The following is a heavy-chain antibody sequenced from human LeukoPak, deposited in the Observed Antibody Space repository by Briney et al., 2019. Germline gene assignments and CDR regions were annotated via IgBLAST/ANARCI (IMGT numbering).Heavy chain of an antibody. V-gene: IGHV4-39*01. D-gene: IGHD3-10*01. J-gene: IGHJ6*03. Sequence: PETLSLTCTVSGGSISSSHYYWGWIRQTPGKGLEWIGTIYYSGTTYYNPSLESRATISEDTSKNQFSLTLRSVTAADTAVYYCARQISDYYYYYIDVWGKGTTVTVSS. CDR3: ARQISDYYYYYIDV. CDR1: GGSISSSHYY. CDR2: IYYSGTT.